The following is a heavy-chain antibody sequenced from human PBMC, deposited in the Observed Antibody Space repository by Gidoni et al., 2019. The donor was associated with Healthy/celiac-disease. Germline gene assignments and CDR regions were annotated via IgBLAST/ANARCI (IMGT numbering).Heavy chain of an antibody. CDR2: IYTSGST. V-gene: IGHV4-4*07. CDR1: GGSISSYY. Sequence: QVQLQESGPGLVKPSETLSLTFTVSGGSISSYYWSWIRQPAGKGLEGIGRIYTSGSTNYNPSLKSRVTMSVDTSKNQFSLKLSSVTAADTAVYYCARDSPIFGVAIAFDIWGQGTMVTVSS. CDR3: ARDSPIFGVAIAFDI. J-gene: IGHJ3*02. D-gene: IGHD3-3*01.